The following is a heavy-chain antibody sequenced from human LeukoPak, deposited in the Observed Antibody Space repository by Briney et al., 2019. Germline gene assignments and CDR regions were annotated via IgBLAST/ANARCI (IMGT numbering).Heavy chain of an antibody. Sequence: SETLSLTCTVSGGSISSGSCYWSWIRQPAGKGLEWIGRIYTSGSTNYNPSLKSRVTISVDTSKNQFSLKLSSVTAADTAVYYCASQLYYDSSGYYPTWFDYWGQGTLVTVSS. CDR2: IYTSGST. CDR3: ASQLYYDSSGYYPTWFDY. V-gene: IGHV4-61*02. D-gene: IGHD3-22*01. CDR1: GGSISSGSCY. J-gene: IGHJ4*02.